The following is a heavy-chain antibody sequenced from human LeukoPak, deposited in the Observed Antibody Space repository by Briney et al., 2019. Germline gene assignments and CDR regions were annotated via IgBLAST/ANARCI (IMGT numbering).Heavy chain of an antibody. CDR2: MSNSGGTT. CDR1: CFMFNTYA. CDR3: VSQSYRGSDNYYFDD. J-gene: IGHJ4*02. V-gene: IGHV3-23*01. D-gene: IGHD1-26*01. Sequence: GGPLRLSCATSCFMFNTYAMIWVGQAPAKGLDWVSIMSNSGGTTYYADSVKGRFTVFRDNTKNTLYLQMKSLRAEDTAVYYCVSQSYRGSDNYYFDDWGQGTLVAVSS.